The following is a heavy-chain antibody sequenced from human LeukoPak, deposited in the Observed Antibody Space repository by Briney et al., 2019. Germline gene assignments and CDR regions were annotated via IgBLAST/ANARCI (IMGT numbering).Heavy chain of an antibody. CDR3: ARSGYDSSGYWGDPSDY. D-gene: IGHD3-22*01. CDR2: FDPEDGET. J-gene: IGHJ4*02. CDR1: GYTLTELS. Sequence: ASVKVSCKVSGYTLTELSMHWVRQAPGKGLEWMGGFDPEDGETIYAQKFQGRVTMTEDTSTDTAYMELSRLRSDDTAVYYCARSGYDSSGYWGDPSDYWGQGTLVTVSS. V-gene: IGHV1-24*01.